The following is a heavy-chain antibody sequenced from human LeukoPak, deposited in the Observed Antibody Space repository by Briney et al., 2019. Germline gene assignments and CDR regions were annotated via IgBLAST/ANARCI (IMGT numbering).Heavy chain of an antibody. D-gene: IGHD3-22*01. J-gene: IGHJ3*02. CDR1: GGSISSYY. CDR2: IYTSGST. CDR3: ASTYYYDSSGYPLEI. V-gene: IGHV4-4*07. Sequence: PSETLSLTCTVSGGSISSYYWSWIRQPAGKGLEWIGRIYTSGSTNYNPSLKSRVTMSVDTSKNQFSLKLSSVTAADTAVYYCASTYYYDSSGYPLEIWGQGTMVTVSS.